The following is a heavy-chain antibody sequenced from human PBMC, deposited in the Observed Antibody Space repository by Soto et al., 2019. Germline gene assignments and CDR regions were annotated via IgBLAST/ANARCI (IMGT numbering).Heavy chain of an antibody. V-gene: IGHV4-59*01. CDR2: IYYSGRT. Sequence: QVQLQESGPRLVKPSETLSLTCTVSGDSISSYYWTWIRQHPGKGLEYIGYIYYSGRTYYNPSLKSRVTISVDTSKNQFSLELSSVTAADTAVYYCARGHLHITTAGTGYDSDYWGQGTLVTVSS. CDR3: ARGHLHITTAGTGYDSDY. J-gene: IGHJ4*02. D-gene: IGHD1-1*01. CDR1: GDSISSYY.